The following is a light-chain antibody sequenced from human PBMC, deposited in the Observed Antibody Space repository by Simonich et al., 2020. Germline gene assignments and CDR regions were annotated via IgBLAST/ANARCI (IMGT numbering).Light chain of an antibody. CDR3: QSADSSGTYV. V-gene: IGLV3-25*03. J-gene: IGLJ1*01. Sequence: SYELTQPPSVSVSPGQTARINCSGNTLPKQYAYWYKQKPGQAPVLVIYNDSERPSWILERFACASSGTTVTLTISGVQAEDEADYYCQSADSSGTYVFGTGTKVTVL. CDR2: NDS. CDR1: TLPKQY.